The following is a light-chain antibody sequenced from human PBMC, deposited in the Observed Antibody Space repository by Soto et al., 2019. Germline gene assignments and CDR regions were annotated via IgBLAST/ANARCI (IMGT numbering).Light chain of an antibody. V-gene: IGKV3-20*01. CDR3: KQYGTSLWT. CDR1: QSVSSNY. Sequence: EIVMTQSPATLSVSPGERATLSCRASQSVSSNYLAWYRQKPGQAPRLLIYGASSRASGIPDRFSGSGSGTDFILTISRLEPEDFAVYYCKQYGTSLWTFGQGTKVDIK. J-gene: IGKJ1*01. CDR2: GAS.